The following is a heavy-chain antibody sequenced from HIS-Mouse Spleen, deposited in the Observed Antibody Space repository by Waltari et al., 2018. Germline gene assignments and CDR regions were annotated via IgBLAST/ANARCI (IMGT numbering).Heavy chain of an antibody. CDR3: AKGGLMVYAIGDY. D-gene: IGHD2-8*01. CDR2: IWYDGSNK. CDR1: GFTFSGYG. Sequence: QVQLVESGGGVVQPGRSLRHTCLASGFTFSGYGMQWVRQAPGKGLEWVAVIWYDGSNKYYADSVKGRFTISRDNSKNTLYLQMNSLRAEDTAVYYCAKGGLMVYAIGDYWGQGTLVTVSS. J-gene: IGHJ4*02. V-gene: IGHV3-33*06.